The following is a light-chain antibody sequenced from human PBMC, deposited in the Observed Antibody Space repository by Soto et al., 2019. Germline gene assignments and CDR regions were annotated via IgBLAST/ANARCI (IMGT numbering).Light chain of an antibody. CDR2: DVS. V-gene: IGLV2-18*02. Sequence: QSVLTQPPSVSGSPGQSVAISCTGTSSDVGNSNGVSWYQQPPGTAPKLMIYDVSNRPSGVPDRFSGSKSGNTASLTISGLQAEDEADYYCSSYTSSSTYVFGTVTKLTVL. J-gene: IGLJ1*01. CDR3: SSYTSSSTYV. CDR1: SSDVGNSNG.